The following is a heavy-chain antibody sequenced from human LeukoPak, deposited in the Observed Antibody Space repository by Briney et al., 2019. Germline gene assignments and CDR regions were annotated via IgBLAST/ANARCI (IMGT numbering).Heavy chain of an antibody. Sequence: GGSLRLSCAASGFTFSSYAMNWVRQAPGKGLEWVSAISGSGGSTVYADSVKGRFTISRDNSKNTLYLQMNGLRAEDTAVYYCAKSSLIRGVTLDAFDIWGQGTMVTVPS. D-gene: IGHD3-10*01. CDR2: ISGSGGST. J-gene: IGHJ3*02. CDR1: GFTFSSYA. V-gene: IGHV3-23*01. CDR3: AKSSLIRGVTLDAFDI.